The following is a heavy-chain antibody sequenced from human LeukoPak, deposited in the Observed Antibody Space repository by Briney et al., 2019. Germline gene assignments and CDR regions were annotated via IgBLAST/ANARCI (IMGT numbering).Heavy chain of an antibody. CDR3: AAGIAAAGTFY. J-gene: IGHJ4*02. CDR2: MNPSSGNT. D-gene: IGHD6-13*01. Sequence: GASVKVSCKASGYTFTSYDINWVRQATGQGLEWMGWMNPSSGNTGYAQKFQGRVTMTRNTSISTAYMELGSLRSEDTAVYYCAAGIAAAGTFYWGQGTLVTVSS. CDR1: GYTFTSYD. V-gene: IGHV1-8*01.